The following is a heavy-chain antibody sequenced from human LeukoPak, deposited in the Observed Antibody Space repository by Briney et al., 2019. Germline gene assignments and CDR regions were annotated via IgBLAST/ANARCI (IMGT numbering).Heavy chain of an antibody. J-gene: IGHJ4*02. CDR3: ASTESAAGNFDY. Sequence: GGSLRLSCAASGFSVSNNYMSWVRQAPWKGLAWVSVIYSGGSTFYADSVKGRFTISRDNSKNTLYLQMNSLRAEDTAVYYCASTESAAGNFDYWGQGTLVTVSS. CDR2: IYSGGST. CDR1: GFSVSNNY. V-gene: IGHV3-66*01. D-gene: IGHD6-13*01.